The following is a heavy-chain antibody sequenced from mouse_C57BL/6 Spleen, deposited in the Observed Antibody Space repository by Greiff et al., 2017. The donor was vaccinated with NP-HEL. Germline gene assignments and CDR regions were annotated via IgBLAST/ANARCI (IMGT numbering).Heavy chain of an antibody. CDR1: GLTFNTYA. J-gene: IGHJ1*03. Sequence: EVKLVESGGGLVQPKGSLKLSCAASGLTFNTYAMHWVRQAPGRGLEWVARIRSNSSNYATYYADSVKDRFTISRDDSQSMLYLQMNNLKTEDTAMYYCVRDGYWYFDVWGTGTTVTVSS. CDR2: IRSNSSNYAT. V-gene: IGHV10-3*01. CDR3: VRDGYWYFDV.